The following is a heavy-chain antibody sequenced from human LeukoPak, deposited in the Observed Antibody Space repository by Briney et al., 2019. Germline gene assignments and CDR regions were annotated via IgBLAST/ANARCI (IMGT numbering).Heavy chain of an antibody. J-gene: IGHJ6*02. Sequence: PGRSLRLSCAASGFTFSSYGMHWVRQAPGKGLEWVALIWYDGSNKYYPDSVKGRFTISRDNSKNTVYLQMNSLRAEDTAVYYCARGAFLLTDDFWSGYSKSHYYYYYGMDVWGQGTTVTVSS. CDR3: ARGAFLLTDDFWSGYSKSHYYYYYGMDV. V-gene: IGHV3-33*01. D-gene: IGHD3-3*01. CDR2: IWYDGSNK. CDR1: GFTFSSYG.